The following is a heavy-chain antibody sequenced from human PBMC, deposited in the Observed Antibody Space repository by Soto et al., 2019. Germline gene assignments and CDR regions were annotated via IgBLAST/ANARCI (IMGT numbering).Heavy chain of an antibody. D-gene: IGHD3-10*01. Sequence: GASVKVSCKASGYTFTGYYMHWVRQAPGQGLEWMGWINPNSGGTNYAQKFQGWVTMTRDTSISTAYIELSRLRSDDTAVYYCARGKLDYYGSGSYYTNPHYYYGMDVWGQGTTVTVSS. CDR2: INPNSGGT. CDR3: ARGKLDYYGSGSYYTNPHYYYGMDV. J-gene: IGHJ6*02. CDR1: GYTFTGYY. V-gene: IGHV1-2*04.